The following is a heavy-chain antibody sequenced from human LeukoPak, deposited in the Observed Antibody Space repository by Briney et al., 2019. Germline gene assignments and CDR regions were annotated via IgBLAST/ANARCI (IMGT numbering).Heavy chain of an antibody. CDR1: GFTFSSYA. CDR2: ISSNGGST. Sequence: GGSLRLSCAASGFTFSSYAMLWVRQAPGKGLEYVSAISSNGGSTYYANSVKGRFTISRDNSKNTLYLQMGSLRAEDMAVYYCARAGDYGDMSNYYGMDVWGQGTTVTVSS. CDR3: ARAGDYGDMSNYYGMDV. D-gene: IGHD4-17*01. V-gene: IGHV3-64*01. J-gene: IGHJ6*02.